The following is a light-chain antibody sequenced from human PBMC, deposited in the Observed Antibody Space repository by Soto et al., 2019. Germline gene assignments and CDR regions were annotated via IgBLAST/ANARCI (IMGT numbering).Light chain of an antibody. Sequence: QSALTQPASVSGSPGQSITISCTGTSSDVGGYNYVSWYQQYPGKAPKLMIYEVSNRPSGVSNRFSGSKSGNTASLTISGRQAEDEADYYCNSYTSSSPYVFGTGTKLTVL. CDR1: SSDVGGYNY. V-gene: IGLV2-14*01. CDR2: EVS. J-gene: IGLJ1*01. CDR3: NSYTSSSPYV.